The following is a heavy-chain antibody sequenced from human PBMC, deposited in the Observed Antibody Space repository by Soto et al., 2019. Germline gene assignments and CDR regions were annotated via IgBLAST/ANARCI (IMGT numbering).Heavy chain of an antibody. V-gene: IGHV1-46*01. J-gene: IGHJ6*02. CDR2: INPNSTSA. CDR1: GYSFTSYC. D-gene: IGHD3-3*01. Sequence: ASVKCSWKAAGYSFTSYCLHWVRQAPGQGLECIGIINPNSTSARYAQKFQGRVTMTRDTPTSTVYMELSTLRSEDTAVYYCARDRDFWPGYEYYYYATDVWAQGTTDTVS. CDR3: ARDRDFWPGYEYYYYATDV.